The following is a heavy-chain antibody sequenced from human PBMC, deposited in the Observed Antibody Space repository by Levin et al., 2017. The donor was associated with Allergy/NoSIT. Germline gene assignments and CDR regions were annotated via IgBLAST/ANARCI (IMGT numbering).Heavy chain of an antibody. D-gene: IGHD3-10*01. CDR2: INPNSGGT. CDR3: ARDNVRHLGMVRRTNRRFDP. J-gene: IGHJ5*02. CDR1: GYTFTGYY. V-gene: IGHV1-2*02. Sequence: ASVKVSCKASGYTFTGYYMHWVRQAPGQGLEWMGWINPNSGGTNYAQKFQGRVTMTRDTSISTAYMELSRLRSDDTAVYYCARDNVRHLGMVRRTNRRFDPWGQGTLVTVSS.